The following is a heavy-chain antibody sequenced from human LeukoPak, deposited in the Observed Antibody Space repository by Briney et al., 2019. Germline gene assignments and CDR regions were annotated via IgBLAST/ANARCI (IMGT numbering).Heavy chain of an antibody. J-gene: IGHJ4*02. Sequence: PGGSLRLSCAASGFIFSSYSMNWVRQAPGKGLEWVSYISSSSSTIYYADSVKGRLTISRDNAKNSLYLQMNSLRAEDTAVYYCAGDKLGIRGYFDYWGQGTLVTVSS. CDR1: GFIFSSYS. V-gene: IGHV3-48*01. CDR2: ISSSSSTI. CDR3: AGDKLGIRGYFDY. D-gene: IGHD7-27*01.